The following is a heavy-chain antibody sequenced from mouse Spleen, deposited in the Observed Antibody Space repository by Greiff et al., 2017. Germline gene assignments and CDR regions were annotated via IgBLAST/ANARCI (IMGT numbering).Heavy chain of an antibody. CDR2: IDPSDSYT. D-gene: IGHD2-1*01. CDR3: ARSCYGNYSYYFDY. V-gene: IGHV1-69*01. Sequence: QVQLQQPGAELVMPGASVKLSCKACGYTFTSYWMHWVKQRPGQGLEWIGEIDPSDSYTNYNQKFKGKATLTVDKSSSTAYMQLSSLTSEDSAVYYCARSCYGNYSYYFDYWGQGTTLTVSS. CDR1: GYTFTSYW. J-gene: IGHJ2*01.